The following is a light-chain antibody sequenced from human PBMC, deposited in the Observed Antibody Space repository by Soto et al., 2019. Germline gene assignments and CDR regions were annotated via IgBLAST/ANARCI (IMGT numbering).Light chain of an antibody. V-gene: IGLV2-14*03. CDR3: CSFSSITTRI. J-gene: IGLJ2*01. CDR1: SSDVGSYDY. Sequence: QSALTQPASVSGSPGQSITISCTGTSSDVGSYDYVSWYQQHPGKAPKLMIYDVTNRPSGVSTRFSASKSGNTASLTISGLQAEDEADYYCCSFSSITTRIFGGGTKLTVL. CDR2: DVT.